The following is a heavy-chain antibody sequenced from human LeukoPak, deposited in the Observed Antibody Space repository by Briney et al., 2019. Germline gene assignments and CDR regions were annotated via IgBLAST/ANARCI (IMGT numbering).Heavy chain of an antibody. CDR2: VKQDGSEK. J-gene: IGHJ4*02. CDR1: GFTFSSYS. V-gene: IGHV3-7*01. CDR3: ARDRRRYYFDY. Sequence: GGSLRLSCAASGFTFSSYSMNWVRQAPGKGLEWVANVKQDGSEKYYVDSVKGRFTISRDNAKNSLYLQMNSLRAEDTAVYYCARDRRRYYFDYWGQGTLVTVSS.